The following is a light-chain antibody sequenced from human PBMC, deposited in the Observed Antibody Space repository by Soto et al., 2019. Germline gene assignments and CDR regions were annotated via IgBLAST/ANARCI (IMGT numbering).Light chain of an antibody. J-gene: IGLJ1*01. CDR1: SSDIGGYNF. Sequence: QSALTQPASVSGSPGQSITIACTGTSSDIGGYNFVSWYQQHPGKAPKLLIYDVGNRPSGVSNRFSGSKSGNTASLTISGLQAEYGAHYCCNSYGTVSTGLFGTGTHDTV. CDR3: NSYGTVSTGL. CDR2: DVG. V-gene: IGLV2-14*01.